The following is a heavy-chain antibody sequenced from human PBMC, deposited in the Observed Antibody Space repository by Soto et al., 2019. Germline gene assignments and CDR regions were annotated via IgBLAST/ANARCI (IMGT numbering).Heavy chain of an antibody. V-gene: IGHV3-11*01. CDR1: GFSFSDYY. Sequence: GGSLRLSCAASGFSFSDYYMNWIRQAPGKGLEWVSYISNSGRTIYYADSVKGRFTISGDNAKNSLYLQMNSLRAEDTAVYYCAASGYGRGYFDYWGQGALVTVSS. J-gene: IGHJ4*02. CDR2: ISNSGRTI. CDR3: AASGYGRGYFDY. D-gene: IGHD5-12*01.